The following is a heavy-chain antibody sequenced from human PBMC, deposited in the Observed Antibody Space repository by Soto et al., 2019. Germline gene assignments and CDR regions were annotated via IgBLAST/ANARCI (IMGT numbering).Heavy chain of an antibody. CDR3: AKNRQFRSYYESAGHYDN. CDR1: GFTFKNYD. V-gene: IGHV3-23*01. D-gene: IGHD3-10*01. CDR2: ISGSGGVT. Sequence: EVELLESGGGLVQPGGALRLSCVASGFTFKNYDMRWIRQAPGKGLEWVSGISGSGGVTYYADSVKGRFTISRDNSKNTLYLQMNSLRAEDTAIYYCAKNRQFRSYYESAGHYDNWGQGTLVNVSS. J-gene: IGHJ4*02.